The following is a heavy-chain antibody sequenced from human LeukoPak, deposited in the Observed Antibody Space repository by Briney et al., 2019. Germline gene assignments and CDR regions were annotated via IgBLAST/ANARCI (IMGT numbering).Heavy chain of an antibody. CDR3: ARDLSSGWYNYFDY. V-gene: IGHV4-59*01. Sequence: SETLSLTCTVSGGSISSYYGSWIRQPPGKGLEWIRYIYYSGSTNYNPSLKSRVTISVDTSKNQFSLKLSSVTAADTAVYYCARDLSSGWYNYFDYWGQGTLVTVSS. CDR1: GGSISSYY. J-gene: IGHJ4*02. CDR2: IYYSGST. D-gene: IGHD6-19*01.